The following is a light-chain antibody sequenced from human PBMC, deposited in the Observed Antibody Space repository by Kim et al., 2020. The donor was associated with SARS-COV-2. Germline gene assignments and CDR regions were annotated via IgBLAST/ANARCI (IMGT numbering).Light chain of an antibody. V-gene: IGKV1-5*03. CDR2: KAS. CDR3: QQYNRYSLYS. CDR1: QSISSW. Sequence: DIQMTQSPSTLSASVGDRVTITCRASQSISSWLAWYQQKPGKAPKLLIYKASSLESGVPSRFSGSGSGTEFTLTISSLQPDDFATYYCQQYNRYSLYSFGQGTKLEI. J-gene: IGKJ2*03.